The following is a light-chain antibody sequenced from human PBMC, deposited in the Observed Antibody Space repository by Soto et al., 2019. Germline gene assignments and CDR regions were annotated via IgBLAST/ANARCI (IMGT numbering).Light chain of an antibody. V-gene: IGKV1-39*01. J-gene: IGKJ5*01. CDR2: AAS. CDR1: QSISTY. CDR3: MQSTQLPPT. Sequence: DIHMTQSPSSLSASVGDRVTIPCRASQSISTYLNWYQQKPGKAPNLLIYAASSLQSGVPSRFSGSGSGTDFTLEISRVETDDVGIYYCMQSTQLPPTCGQGTRLEIK.